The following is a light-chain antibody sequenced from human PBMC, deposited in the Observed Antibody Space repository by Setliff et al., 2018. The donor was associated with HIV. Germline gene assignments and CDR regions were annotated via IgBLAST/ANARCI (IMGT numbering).Light chain of an antibody. V-gene: IGKV1-12*01. J-gene: IGKJ1*01. Sequence: DIQMTQSPSSVSASVGDRVTITCRASQGISTWLAWYQQKPGQVPKSLIYTASSLESGVPSRFSGSGSGTDFTLTITNLQPEDFATYYCQQVDRFPRTFGQGTKVDIK. CDR3: QQVDRFPRT. CDR2: TAS. CDR1: QGISTW.